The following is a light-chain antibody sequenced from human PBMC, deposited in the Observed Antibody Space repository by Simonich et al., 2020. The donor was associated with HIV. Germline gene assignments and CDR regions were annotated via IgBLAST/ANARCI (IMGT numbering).Light chain of an antibody. CDR2: GAS. CDR3: QQYYSTPRT. Sequence: DIVMTQSPDSLVVSLGERATINCKSSQSVLYSSKNKNYLAWYQQKPGQPHKLIIYGASTRESGVPDRFSGSGSGTDFTLTISSLQAEDVAVYYCQQYYSTPRTFGQGTKVEIK. CDR1: QSVLYSSKNKNY. J-gene: IGKJ1*01. V-gene: IGKV4-1*01.